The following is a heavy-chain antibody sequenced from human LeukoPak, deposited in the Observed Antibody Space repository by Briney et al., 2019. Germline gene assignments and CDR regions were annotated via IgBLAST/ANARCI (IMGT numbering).Heavy chain of an antibody. CDR3: ARWGCSSTSCQYNWFDP. CDR2: IIPIFGTA. J-gene: IGHJ5*02. D-gene: IGHD2-2*01. V-gene: IGHV1-69*01. CDR1: GGTFSSYA. Sequence: ASVKVSCKASGGTFSSYAISWVRQAPGQGLEWMGGIIPIFGTANYAQKFQGGVTITADESTSTAYMELSSLRSEDTAVYYCARWGCSSTSCQYNWFDPWGQGTLVTVSS.